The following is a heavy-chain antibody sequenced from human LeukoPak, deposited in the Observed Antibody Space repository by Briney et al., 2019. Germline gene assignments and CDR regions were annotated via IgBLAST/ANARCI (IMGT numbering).Heavy chain of an antibody. D-gene: IGHD4/OR15-4a*01. V-gene: IGHV3-23*01. CDR2: ISGSGGST. CDR3: AKVGANYPYYFDY. J-gene: IGHJ4*02. CDR1: GFTFSSYA. Sequence: PGGSLRLSCAASGFTFSSYAMSWVRQAPGKGLEWVSAISGSGGSTYYADSVKGRFTISRDNPKNTLYLQMNSLRAEDTAVYYCAKVGANYPYYFDYWGQGTLVTVSS.